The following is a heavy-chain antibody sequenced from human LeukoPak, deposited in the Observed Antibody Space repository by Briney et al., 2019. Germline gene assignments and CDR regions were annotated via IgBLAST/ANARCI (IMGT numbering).Heavy chain of an antibody. Sequence: GGSLRLSCAASGFSFSNSWMSWVRQAPGKGLEWVANIKKDGSEKIYGDSVKGRLTISRDNAKSSLFLQMNSLRPEDTAVYYCASQDSNNAFEIWGQGTKVTVSS. V-gene: IGHV3-7*01. D-gene: IGHD3-22*01. J-gene: IGHJ3*02. CDR2: IKKDGSEK. CDR1: GFSFSNSW. CDR3: ASQDSNNAFEI.